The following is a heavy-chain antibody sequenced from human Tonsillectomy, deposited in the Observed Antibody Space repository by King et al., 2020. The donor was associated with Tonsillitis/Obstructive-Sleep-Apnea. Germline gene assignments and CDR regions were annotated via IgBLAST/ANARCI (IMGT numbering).Heavy chain of an antibody. CDR1: GFTVSGNY. J-gene: IGHJ4*02. D-gene: IGHD3-3*01. CDR3: ARDWEIDVWSGPVD. Sequence: VQLVESGGGLVQPGGSLRRSCAASGFTVSGNYMTWVRQAPGKGLDCVSVIYRGGDTYYPDSVKGRITISRDKSKNTLYLQMNSLRAEDTAVYYCARDWEIDVWSGPVDWGQGTLVTVSS. CDR2: IYRGGDT. V-gene: IGHV3-66*01.